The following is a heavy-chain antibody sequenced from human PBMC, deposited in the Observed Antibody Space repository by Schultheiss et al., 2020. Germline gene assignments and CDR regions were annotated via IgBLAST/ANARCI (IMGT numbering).Heavy chain of an antibody. V-gene: IGHV3-23*01. CDR3: AKAKGYSSGWSDN. CDR2: ISGSGGST. J-gene: IGHJ4*02. D-gene: IGHD6-19*01. CDR1: GFTFSSYA. Sequence: GGSLRLSCAASGFTFSSYAMTWVRQAPGKGREWVSTISGSGGSTHYADSVKGRFTISRDNSKNTLYVQMNSLRAEDTAVYYCAKAKGYSSGWSDNWGQGTLVTVSS.